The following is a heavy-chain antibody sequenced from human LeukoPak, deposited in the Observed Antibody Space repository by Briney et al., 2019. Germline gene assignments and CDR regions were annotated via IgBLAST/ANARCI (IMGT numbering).Heavy chain of an antibody. Sequence: PSQTLSLTCTVSGGSISSGSYYWSWIRQPAGNGLEWIGRIYTSGSTNYNPSLKSRVTISVDTSKNQFSLELSSVTAADTAVYYCARDAEVYYYGMDVWGQGTTVTVSS. CDR3: ARDAEVYYYGMDV. CDR1: GGSISSGSYY. J-gene: IGHJ6*02. V-gene: IGHV4-61*02. CDR2: IYTSGST.